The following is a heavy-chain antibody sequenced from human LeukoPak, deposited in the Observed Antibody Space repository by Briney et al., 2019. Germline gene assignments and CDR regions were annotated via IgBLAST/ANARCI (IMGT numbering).Heavy chain of an antibody. CDR3: ATGYSFDP. Sequence: PGGSLRLSCAASGFTFRSHWMHWVRHAPGKGLIWVSRIDGDESATYYGDSVKGRFTISRDNAKNTLYLQMNSLRVEDTAVYYCATGYSFDPWGQGTLVTVSS. D-gene: IGHD2-15*01. J-gene: IGHJ5*02. V-gene: IGHV3-74*01. CDR2: IDGDESAT. CDR1: GFTFRSHW.